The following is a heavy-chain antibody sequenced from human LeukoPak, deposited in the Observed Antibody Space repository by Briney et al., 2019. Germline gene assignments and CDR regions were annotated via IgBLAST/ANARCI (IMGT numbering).Heavy chain of an antibody. J-gene: IGHJ4*02. Sequence: PSETLSLTCAVYGGSFSGYYWSWIRQPPGKGLEWIGEINHSGSTNYNPSLKSRVTISVDTSKNQFSLKLSSVTAADTAVYYCARGGVYYDSSGYYTYWGQGTLVTVSS. D-gene: IGHD3-22*01. CDR1: GGSFSGYY. CDR2: INHSGST. V-gene: IGHV4-34*01. CDR3: ARGGVYYDSSGYYTY.